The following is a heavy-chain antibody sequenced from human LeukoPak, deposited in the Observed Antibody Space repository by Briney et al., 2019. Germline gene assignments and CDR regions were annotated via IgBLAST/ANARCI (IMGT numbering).Heavy chain of an antibody. V-gene: IGHV3-7*01. Sequence: PGWSLTLSCAASGFTFSSYWMSWVRQAPGKGLEWVANIKQDGREKYYVDSVKGRFTISRDNANNSLYLQMNSLRAEDTAVYYCAREGSGSYHSDYWGQGTLVTVSS. D-gene: IGHD1-26*01. CDR1: GFTFSSYW. CDR3: AREGSGSYHSDY. CDR2: IKQDGREK. J-gene: IGHJ4*02.